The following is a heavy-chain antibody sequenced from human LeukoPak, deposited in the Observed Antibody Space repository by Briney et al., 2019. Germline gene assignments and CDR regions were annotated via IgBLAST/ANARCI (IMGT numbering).Heavy chain of an antibody. CDR3: AREPGHSSCYFDY. CDR2: INPSDGST. J-gene: IGHJ4*02. CDR1: GYTFTSYY. Sequence: GASVKVSCKASGYTFTSYYIHWVRQAPGQGLEWMGIINPSDGSTNEAQKFQGRVTMTRDTSTNTVYMELSSLRSEDTAVYYYAREPGHSSCYFDYWGQGTLVTVSS. D-gene: IGHD3-9*01. V-gene: IGHV1-46*01.